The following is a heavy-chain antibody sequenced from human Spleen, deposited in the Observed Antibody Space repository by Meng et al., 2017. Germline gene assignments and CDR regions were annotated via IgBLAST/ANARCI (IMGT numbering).Heavy chain of an antibody. CDR3: ARGLDSSGWYHYFDY. CDR1: GGTFSSYA. Sequence: KVSCKASGGTFSSYAISWVRQAPGQGLEWMGGIIPIFGTANYAQKFQGRVTITTDESTSTAYMELSSLRSEDTAVYYCARGLDSSGWYHYFDYWGQGTLVTVSS. J-gene: IGHJ4*02. CDR2: IIPIFGTA. D-gene: IGHD6-19*01. V-gene: IGHV1-69*05.